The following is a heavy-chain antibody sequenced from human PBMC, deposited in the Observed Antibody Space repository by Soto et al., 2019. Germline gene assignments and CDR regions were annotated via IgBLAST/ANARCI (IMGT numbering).Heavy chain of an antibody. CDR2: IIPIFGTA. V-gene: IGHV1-69*12. D-gene: IGHD4-17*01. CDR3: ASSQDYGDYGWFDT. CDR1: GGTFSSYA. Sequence: QVQLVQSGAEVKKPGSSVKVSCKASGGTFSSYAISWVRQAPGQGLEWMGGIIPIFGTANYAQKFQGRVTITADAATSTAYMEMRSLRSEDTAGYYCASSQDYGDYGWFDTVGQGTLVTVSS. J-gene: IGHJ5*02.